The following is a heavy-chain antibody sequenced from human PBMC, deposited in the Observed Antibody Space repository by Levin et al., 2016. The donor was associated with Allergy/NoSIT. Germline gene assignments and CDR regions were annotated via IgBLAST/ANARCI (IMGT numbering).Heavy chain of an antibody. Sequence: SETLSLTCAVSGGSISSGAYSWSWIRQSPRKGLEWIGHIYDSGKTYYNPSLRSRLTISIDRSRNQFSLRLSSVTAADTAVYYCARGPGEQLFDYWGQGILVNVSS. CDR2: IYDSGKT. CDR3: ARGPGEQLFDY. V-gene: IGHV4-30-2*06. J-gene: IGHJ4*02. D-gene: IGHD3-10*01. CDR1: GGSISSGAYS.